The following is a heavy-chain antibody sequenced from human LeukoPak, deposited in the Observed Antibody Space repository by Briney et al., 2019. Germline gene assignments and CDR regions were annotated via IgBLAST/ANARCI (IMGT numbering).Heavy chain of an antibody. V-gene: IGHV4-34*01. CDR1: YY. CDR2: INHSGST. CDR3: ARASGPFDY. J-gene: IGHJ4*02. D-gene: IGHD6-19*01. Sequence: YYXXXIRQPPGKGLEWIGEINHSGSTNYNPSLKSRVTISVDTSKNQFSLKLSSVTAADTAVYYCARASGPFDYWGQGTLVTVSS.